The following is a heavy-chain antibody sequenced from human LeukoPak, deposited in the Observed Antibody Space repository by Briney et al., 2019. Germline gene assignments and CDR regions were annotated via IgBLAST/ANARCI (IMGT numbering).Heavy chain of an antibody. V-gene: IGHV3-21*01. Sequence: GGSLRLSCAASGFTFSSYAMTWVRQAPGKGLEWVSSISSSSSYIYYADSVKGRFTISRDNAKNSLYLQMNSLRAEDTAVYYCARMDGSYSQNYFDYWGQGTLVTVSS. CDR1: GFTFSSYA. D-gene: IGHD1-26*01. CDR2: ISSSSSYI. CDR3: ARMDGSYSQNYFDY. J-gene: IGHJ4*02.